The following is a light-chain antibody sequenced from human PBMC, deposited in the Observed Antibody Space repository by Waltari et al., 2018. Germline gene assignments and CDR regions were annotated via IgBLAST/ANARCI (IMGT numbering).Light chain of an antibody. CDR2: DVN. J-gene: IGLJ3*02. CDR1: SRDIGGSNF. CDR3: SAFAGSNNFGV. Sequence: QSALTQPPSASGSPGQSVTISSPGTSRDIGGSNFVSWYQQRPGKAPRFLIYDVNKRPSGVSDRFSGSKSGNTASLTVSGLQPDDEATYYCSAFAGSNNFGVFGGGTKLTVL. V-gene: IGLV2-8*01.